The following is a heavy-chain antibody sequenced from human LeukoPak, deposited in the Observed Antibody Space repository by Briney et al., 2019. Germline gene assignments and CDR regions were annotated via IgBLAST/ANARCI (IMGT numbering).Heavy chain of an antibody. V-gene: IGHV4-59*01. CDR1: GGSISSYY. CDR2: IYYSGST. J-gene: IGHJ4*02. Sequence: PSETLSLTCTVSGGSISSYYWSWIRQPPGKGLEWIGYIYYSGSTNYNPSLKSRVTISVDTSKNQFSLKLSSVTAADTAVYYCARENYDYVWGSYRYLAFDYWGRGTLVTVSS. D-gene: IGHD3-16*02. CDR3: ARENYDYVWGSYRYLAFDY.